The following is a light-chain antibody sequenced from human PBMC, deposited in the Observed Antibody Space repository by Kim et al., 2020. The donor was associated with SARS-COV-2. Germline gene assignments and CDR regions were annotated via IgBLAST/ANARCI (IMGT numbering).Light chain of an antibody. Sequence: LSPGERAHLSCRASQSVSSRYLAWYHQKAGQAPRLLVYGASIRAIGIPDRFSGGGSGTDFTLTISRLEPEDFAVYYCQQYGGSLYTFGQGTKLEI. J-gene: IGKJ2*01. V-gene: IGKV3-20*01. CDR2: GAS. CDR3: QQYGGSLYT. CDR1: QSVSSRY.